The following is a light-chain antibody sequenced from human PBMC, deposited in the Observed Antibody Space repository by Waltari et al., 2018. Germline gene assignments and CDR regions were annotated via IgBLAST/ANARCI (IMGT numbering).Light chain of an antibody. CDR3: QTGGHGTWV. CDR1: SGHSSNI. J-gene: IGLJ3*02. CDR2: INRDGSH. V-gene: IGLV4-69*01. Sequence: QLVLTQSPSASASLGASVKLTCTLDSGHSSNIVAWLQQQPGKGPRYLMKINRDGSHSKGDEIPDRFSGSSSGTERYLTISSVQSEDEADYYCQTGGHGTWVFGGGTKLTVL.